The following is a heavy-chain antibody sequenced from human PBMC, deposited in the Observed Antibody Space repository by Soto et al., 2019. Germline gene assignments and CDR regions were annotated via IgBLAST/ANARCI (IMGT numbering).Heavy chain of an antibody. CDR2: IYYSGST. CDR3: ARDSVQTIDNYDLWSGRPHYGMDV. Sequence: SETLSLTCTVSGGSISSGGYYWSWIRQHQGKGLEWIGYIYYSGSTYYNPSLKSRVTISVDTSKNQFSLKLSSVTASDTAVYYCARDSVQTIDNYDLWSGRPHYGMDVWGQGTTVTVSS. D-gene: IGHD3-3*01. CDR1: GGSISSGGYY. V-gene: IGHV4-31*03. J-gene: IGHJ6*02.